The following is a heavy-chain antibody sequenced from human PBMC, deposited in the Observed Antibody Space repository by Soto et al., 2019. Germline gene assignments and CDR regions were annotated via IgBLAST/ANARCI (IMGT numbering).Heavy chain of an antibody. CDR3: ARDSQLQSYGVVVPTSFDY. Sequence: ASVKVSCKSSGYSFTSYGISWVRQAPGQGLEWMGWISTYNGNINYAQNFKGRVNMTTDASTRTVYMQLSSLRSDDTAVYYCARDSQLQSYGVVVPTSFDYWGQGTLVTVSS. D-gene: IGHD3-3*01. J-gene: IGHJ4*02. CDR1: GYSFTSYG. V-gene: IGHV1-18*04. CDR2: ISTYNGNI.